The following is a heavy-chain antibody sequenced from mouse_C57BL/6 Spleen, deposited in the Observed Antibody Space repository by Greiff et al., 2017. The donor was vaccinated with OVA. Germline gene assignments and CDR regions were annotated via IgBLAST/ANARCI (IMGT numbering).Heavy chain of an antibody. V-gene: IGHV1-82*01. CDR3: SRAVESAMDY. CDR1: GYAFSSSW. Sequence: QVQLQQSGPELVKPGASVKISCKASGYAFSSSWMNWVKQRPGQGLEWIGWIYPGDGDTNYNGKCKGKATLTADKSSRTAYMQLSSLTSEDSVVYFCSRAVESAMDYWGQGTSVTVSS. D-gene: IGHD1-1*01. J-gene: IGHJ4*01. CDR2: IYPGDGDT.